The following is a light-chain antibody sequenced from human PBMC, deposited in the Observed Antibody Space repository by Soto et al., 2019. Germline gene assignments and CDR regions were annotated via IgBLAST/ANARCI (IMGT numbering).Light chain of an antibody. CDR1: SSNIGAGYD. J-gene: IGLJ3*02. CDR3: QSYDSSLSAWV. Sequence: QSALTQPPSVSGAPGQRVTISCTGSSSNIGAGYDVHWYQQLPGTAPKLLIYGNNNRPSGVPDRFSGSKSDTSASLAITGLQAEDEADYYCQSYDSSLSAWVFGGGTKVTVL. CDR2: GNN. V-gene: IGLV1-40*01.